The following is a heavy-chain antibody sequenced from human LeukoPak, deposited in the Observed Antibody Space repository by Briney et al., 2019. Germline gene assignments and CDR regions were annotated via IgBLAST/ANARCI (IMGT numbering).Heavy chain of an antibody. CDR1: GFTVSTNY. Sequence: GGSLRLSCAASGFTVSTNYMSWVRQAPGKGLEWVASISLDGSERYYVGPVKGRFTISRDNAKKSLYLRMNSLRAEDTAVYYCARDTELSSSFAFDIWGQGTLVTVSS. CDR3: ARDTELSSSFAFDI. J-gene: IGHJ3*02. CDR2: ISLDGSER. D-gene: IGHD6-13*01. V-gene: IGHV3-7*01.